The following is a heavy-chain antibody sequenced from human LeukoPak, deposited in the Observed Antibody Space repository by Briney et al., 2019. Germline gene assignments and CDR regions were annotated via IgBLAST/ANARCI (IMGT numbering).Heavy chain of an antibody. CDR3: ARDQHDYVWGSYPGVY. CDR1: GGSISSGGYY. D-gene: IGHD3-16*01. V-gene: IGHV4-31*03. CDR2: IYYSGST. J-gene: IGHJ4*02. Sequence: PSETLSLTCTVSGGSISSGGYYWSWIRQHPGKGLEWIGYIYYSGSTYYNPSLKSRVTISVDTSKNQFSLKLSSVTAADTAVYYCARDQHDYVWGSYPGVYWGQGTLVTVSS.